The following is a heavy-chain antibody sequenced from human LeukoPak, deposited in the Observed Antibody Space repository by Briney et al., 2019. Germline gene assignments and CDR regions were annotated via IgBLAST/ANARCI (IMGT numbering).Heavy chain of an antibody. CDR1: GGSFSGYY. CDR3: ARAARKSLRVVVAATLGY. CDR2: INHSGST. D-gene: IGHD2-15*01. Sequence: SETLSLTCAVYGGSFSGYYWSWIRQPPGKGLEWIGEINHSGSTNYNPSLKSRVTISVDTSKNQFSPKLSSVTAADTAVYYCARAARKSLRVVVAATLGYWGQGTLVTVSS. J-gene: IGHJ4*02. V-gene: IGHV4-34*01.